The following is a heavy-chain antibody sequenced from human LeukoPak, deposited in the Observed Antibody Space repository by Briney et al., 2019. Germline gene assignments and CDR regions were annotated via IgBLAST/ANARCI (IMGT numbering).Heavy chain of an antibody. J-gene: IGHJ4*02. CDR2: ISTSGST. D-gene: IGHD2-15*01. Sequence: SETLSLTCSVSGGSVTSGSYYWSWIRQPAGKGLEWIGRISTSGSTNYNPSLKSRVTMSLDTSKNQFSLKLNSLTAADTAVYYCARGAALAVDYWGQGALVTVSS. V-gene: IGHV4-61*02. CDR3: ARGAALAVDY. CDR1: GGSVTSGSYY.